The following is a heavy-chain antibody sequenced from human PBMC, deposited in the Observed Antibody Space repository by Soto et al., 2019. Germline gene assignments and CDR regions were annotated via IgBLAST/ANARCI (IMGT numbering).Heavy chain of an antibody. D-gene: IGHD5-18*01. J-gene: IGHJ4*02. Sequence: QVQLQESGPGLVKPSETLSLTCTVSGGSISSYYWSWIRQPPGKGLEWIGYIYYIGSTNYNPSLKSPVTRSVDTSNDQFSLKLSSVTAADTAVYYCARRYGSCFDYWGQGTLVTVSS. CDR3: ARRYGSCFDY. CDR1: GGSISSYY. CDR2: IYYIGST. V-gene: IGHV4-59*08.